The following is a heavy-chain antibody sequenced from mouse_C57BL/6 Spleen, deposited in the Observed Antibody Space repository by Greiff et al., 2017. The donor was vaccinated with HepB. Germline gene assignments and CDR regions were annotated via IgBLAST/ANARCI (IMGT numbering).Heavy chain of an antibody. V-gene: IGHV1-81*01. CDR1: GYTFTSYG. CDR3: AREDYAGGYDYYAMDY. Sequence: QVQLQQSGAELARPGASVKLSCKASGYTFTSYGISWVKQRTGQGLEWIGEIYPRSGNTYYNEKFKGKATLTADKSSSTAYMELRSRTSEDSAVYFCAREDYAGGYDYYAMDYWGQGTSVTVSS. CDR2: IYPRSGNT. J-gene: IGHJ4*01. D-gene: IGHD1-1*02.